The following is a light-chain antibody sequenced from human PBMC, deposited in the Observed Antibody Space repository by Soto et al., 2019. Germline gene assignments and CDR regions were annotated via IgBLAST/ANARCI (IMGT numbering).Light chain of an antibody. J-gene: IGKJ4*01. CDR3: QQYNNWPLT. CDR1: QSVSSN. V-gene: IGKV3-15*01. CDR2: GAS. Sequence: EIVMTQSPATLSVSPGERATLSCRASQSVSSNLAWYQQKPGQAPSLLIYGASTRATGTPARFSGSGSGTEFTLTISSLQSEDFAVYYCQQYNNWPLTFGGGTKVDIK.